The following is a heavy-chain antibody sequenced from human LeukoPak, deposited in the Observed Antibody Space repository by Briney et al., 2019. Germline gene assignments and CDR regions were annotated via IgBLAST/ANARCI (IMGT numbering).Heavy chain of an antibody. Sequence: SETLSPTCTVSGGSISSGSYYWSWIRRPAGKGLEWIGRIYTSGSTNYNPSLKSRVTISVDTSKNQFSLKLSSVTAADTAVYYCARAGGAAGGAAGGKYYYYYMDVWGKGTTVTVSS. CDR2: IYTSGST. D-gene: IGHD6-13*01. V-gene: IGHV4-61*02. CDR1: GGSISSGSYY. J-gene: IGHJ6*03. CDR3: ARAGGAAGGAAGGKYYYYYMDV.